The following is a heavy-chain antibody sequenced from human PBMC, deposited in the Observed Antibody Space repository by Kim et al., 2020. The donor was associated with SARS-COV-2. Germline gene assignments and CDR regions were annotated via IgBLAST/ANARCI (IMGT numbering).Heavy chain of an antibody. V-gene: IGHV3-30*07. D-gene: IGHD1-1*01. CDR3: ATTRGPRHYFDY. J-gene: IGHJ4*02. Sequence: AASCSGRFTISRDNFKHTLYLQMHSLRAGDTALYYCATTRGPRHYFDYWGQGTLVTVSS.